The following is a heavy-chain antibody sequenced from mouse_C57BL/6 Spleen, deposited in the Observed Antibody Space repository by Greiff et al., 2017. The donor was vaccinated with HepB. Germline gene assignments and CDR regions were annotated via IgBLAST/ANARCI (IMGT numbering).Heavy chain of an antibody. Sequence: QVQLQQPGAELVKPGASVKLSCKASGYTFTSYWMHWVKQRPGQGLEWIGMIHPNSGSTNYNEKFKSKTTLTVDKSSSTAYMQLSSLTSEDSAVYYCARRGLPYDGSSYDAMDYWGQGTSVTVSS. CDR1: GYTFTSYW. J-gene: IGHJ4*01. CDR2: IHPNSGST. V-gene: IGHV1-64*01. CDR3: ARRGLPYDGSSYDAMDY. D-gene: IGHD1-1*01.